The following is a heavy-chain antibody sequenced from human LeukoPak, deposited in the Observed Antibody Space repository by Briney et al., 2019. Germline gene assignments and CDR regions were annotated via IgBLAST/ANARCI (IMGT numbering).Heavy chain of an antibody. CDR2: LSGSGGST. V-gene: IGHV3-23*01. D-gene: IGHD3-16*01. J-gene: IGHJ4*02. CDR1: GFTFRSYG. CDR3: AKALGGYDFDY. Sequence: GGSLRLSCAASGFTFRSYGMSWVRQAPGKGLEWVSSLSGSGGSTYYADSVKGRFTISRDDSKNTLFLHMNSLRAEDTAVYYCAKALGGYDFDYWGQGTLVTVSS.